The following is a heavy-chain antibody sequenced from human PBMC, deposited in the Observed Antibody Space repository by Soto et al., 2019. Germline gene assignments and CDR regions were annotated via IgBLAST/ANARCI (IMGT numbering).Heavy chain of an antibody. J-gene: IGHJ4*02. CDR2: IHSNGINT. CDR3: VKLTNTYYDF. V-gene: IGHV3-64D*06. D-gene: IGHD3-3*01. Sequence: PGXYLRLSCSASGFTFSDYAIHWFRQAPGKGLEYVSAIHSNGINTDYADSVKGRFTISRDNSKNTVSLQMSSLRTEDTAVYYCVKLTNTYYDFWGQGTLVTVSS. CDR1: GFTFSDYA.